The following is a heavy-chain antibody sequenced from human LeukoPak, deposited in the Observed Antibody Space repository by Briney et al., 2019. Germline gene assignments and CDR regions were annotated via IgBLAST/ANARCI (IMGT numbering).Heavy chain of an antibody. CDR3: ARVFTATAWIQLWALDY. CDR1: GYTFTSYG. D-gene: IGHD5-18*01. Sequence: ASVKVSCKASGYTFTSYGISWVRQAPGQGLEWMGWISAYNGNTNYAQKLQGRVTMTTDTSTSTAYMELRSLRSDDTAVYYCARVFTATAWIQLWALDYWAQGTLVTVSS. J-gene: IGHJ4*02. CDR2: ISAYNGNT. V-gene: IGHV1-18*01.